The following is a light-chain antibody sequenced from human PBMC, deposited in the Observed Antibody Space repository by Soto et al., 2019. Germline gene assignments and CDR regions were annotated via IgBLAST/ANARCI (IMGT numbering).Light chain of an antibody. CDR2: WAS. Sequence: DIVMTQSPDSLAVSLGERATINCKSSQSVLRTSNNKNCLSWYQQKPGQPPKLLIYWASTRESGVPDRFSGSGSGTDFTLTISSLQAEDVAVYYCQQSYYATDTFGQGTKLEIK. J-gene: IGKJ2*01. CDR1: QSVLRTSNNKNC. V-gene: IGKV4-1*01. CDR3: QQSYYATDT.